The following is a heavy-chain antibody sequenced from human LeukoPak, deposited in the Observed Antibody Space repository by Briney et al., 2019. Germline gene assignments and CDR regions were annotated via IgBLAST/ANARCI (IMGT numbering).Heavy chain of an antibody. V-gene: IGHV4-59*01. D-gene: IGHD6-13*01. CDR2: IYYSGST. CDR1: GGSISSYY. J-gene: IGHJ6*02. Sequence: SETLSLTCTVSGGSISSYYWSWIRQPPGKGLEWIGYIYYSGSTNYNPSLKSRVTISVDTSKNQFSLKLSSVTAADTAVYYCARVPLNSSSWYFYYYGMDVWGQGTTVTVSS. CDR3: ARVPLNSSSWYFYYYGMDV.